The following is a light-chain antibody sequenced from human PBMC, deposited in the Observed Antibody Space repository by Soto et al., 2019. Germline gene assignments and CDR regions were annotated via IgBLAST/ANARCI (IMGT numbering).Light chain of an antibody. CDR3: QHNYTAVS. V-gene: IGKV1-39*01. CDR2: GAF. Sequence: DIQMTQSPSSLSASVGDRVTITCRAGQCISKYLNWYQQKPGKAPKLLIFGAFNLEGGVPSRFSGSGSGTEFTLIISGLLHDFFANYICQHNYTAVSFGPGTTVEI. J-gene: IGKJ3*01. CDR1: QCISKY.